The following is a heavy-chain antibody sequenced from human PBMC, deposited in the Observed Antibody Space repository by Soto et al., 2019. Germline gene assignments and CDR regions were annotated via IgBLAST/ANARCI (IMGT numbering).Heavy chain of an antibody. J-gene: IGHJ4*02. CDR2: IYYSGST. CDR3: ARGYRYGYSFAY. V-gene: IGHV4-30-4*01. D-gene: IGHD5-18*01. CDR1: GGSISSGDYY. Sequence: SETLSLTCTVSGGSISSGDYYWSWIRQPPGKGLEWIGYIYYSGSTYYNPSLKSRVTISVDTSKNQFSLKLSSVTAADTAVYYCARGYRYGYSFAYWGQGTLVTVSS.